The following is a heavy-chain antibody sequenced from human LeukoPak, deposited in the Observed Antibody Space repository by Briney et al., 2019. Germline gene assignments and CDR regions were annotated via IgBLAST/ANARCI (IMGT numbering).Heavy chain of an antibody. D-gene: IGHD3-22*01. Sequence: PGGSLRLFCAASGFTFSSYAMSWVRQAPGKGLEWVSAISGSGGSTYYADSVKGRFTISGDNSKNTLYLQMNSLRAEDTAVYYCARGYYDSSGLGDAFDIWGQGTMVTVSS. J-gene: IGHJ3*02. CDR1: GFTFSSYA. V-gene: IGHV3-23*01. CDR3: ARGYYDSSGLGDAFDI. CDR2: ISGSGGST.